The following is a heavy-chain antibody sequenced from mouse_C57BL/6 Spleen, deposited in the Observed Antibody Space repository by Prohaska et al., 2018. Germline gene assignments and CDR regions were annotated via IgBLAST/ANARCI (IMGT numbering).Heavy chain of an antibody. V-gene: IGHV14-4*01. D-gene: IGHD2-1*01. CDR3: TTGGNYPRDY. J-gene: IGHJ4*01. CDR1: GFNIKDDY. CDR2: IDPENGDT. Sequence: EVQLQQSGAELVRPGASVKLSCTASGFNIKDDYMHWVKQRPEQGLEWIGWIDPENGDTEYASKFQGKANITADTSSNTAYLQLSSLTSEDTAVYYCTTGGNYPRDYWGQGTSVTVSS.